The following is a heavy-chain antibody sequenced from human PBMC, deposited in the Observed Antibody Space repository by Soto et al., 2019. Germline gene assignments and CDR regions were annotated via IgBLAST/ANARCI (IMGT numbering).Heavy chain of an antibody. CDR3: ARGRSRLRLGELSPSHFDY. CDR1: GGSTSSGGYY. D-gene: IGHD3-16*02. CDR2: IYYSGST. J-gene: IGHJ4*02. V-gene: IGHV4-31*03. Sequence: PSETLSLTCTVSGGSTSSGGYYWSWIRQHPGKGLEWIGYIYYSGSTYYNPSLKSRVTISVDTSKNQFSLKLSFVTAADTAVYYCARGRSRLRLGELSPSHFDYWGQGTLVTVS.